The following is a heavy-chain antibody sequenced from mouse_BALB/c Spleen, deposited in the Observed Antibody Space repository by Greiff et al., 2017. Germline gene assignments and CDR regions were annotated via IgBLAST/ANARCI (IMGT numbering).Heavy chain of an antibody. J-gene: IGHJ3*01. Sequence: VQVVESGPGLVAPSQSLSITCTVSGFSLTGYGVNWVRQPPGKGLEWLGMIWGDGSTDYNSALKSRLSISKDNSKSQVFLKMNSLQTDDTARYYCARDRAYRYDGSAWFAYWGQGTLVTVSA. V-gene: IGHV2-6-7*01. CDR3: ARDRAYRYDGSAWFAY. D-gene: IGHD2-14*01. CDR1: GFSLTGYG. CDR2: IWGDGST.